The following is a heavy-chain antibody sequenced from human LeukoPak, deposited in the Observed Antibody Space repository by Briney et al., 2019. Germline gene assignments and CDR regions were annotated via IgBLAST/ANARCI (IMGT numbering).Heavy chain of an antibody. V-gene: IGHV1-46*01. CDR1: GYIFTNHY. Sequence: GASVKVSCKASGYIFTNHYMHWVRQAPGQGLEWMGLINPSGSSTLYAEKFRGRIIMTRDMSTATDYMELSSLRSEDTAVYYCARETIIPQVAATLGVLDYWGQGTLVTVSS. D-gene: IGHD2-15*01. CDR2: INPSGSST. J-gene: IGHJ4*02. CDR3: ARETIIPQVAATLGVLDY.